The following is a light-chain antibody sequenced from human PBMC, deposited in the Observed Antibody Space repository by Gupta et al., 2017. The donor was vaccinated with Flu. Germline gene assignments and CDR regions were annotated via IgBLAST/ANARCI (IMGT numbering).Light chain of an antibody. CDR1: QSVSSY. Sequence: PATLSLSPGERATLSCRASQSVSSYLAWYQQKPGQAPRLLIYDASNRATGIPARFSGSGSGTDFTLTISSLEPEDFAVYYCQQRSNWPLTFGRGTKVEIK. V-gene: IGKV3-11*01. CDR2: DAS. J-gene: IGKJ4*01. CDR3: QQRSNWPLT.